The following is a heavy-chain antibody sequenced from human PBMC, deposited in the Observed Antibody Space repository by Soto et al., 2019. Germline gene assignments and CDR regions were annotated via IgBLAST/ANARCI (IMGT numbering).Heavy chain of an antibody. D-gene: IGHD2-15*01. V-gene: IGHV4-39*01. CDR2: IYYSGTT. J-gene: IGHJ5*02. Sequence: SETLSLTCTVSGGSIRSSSYYWGWIRQPPGKGLEWIGSIYYSGTTYFNPSLKRRVTISVDTSKNLFSLKLTSVTAADTVLYYRARPGTYCSGGSCYPSWFDPWGQG. CDR1: GGSIRSSSYY. CDR3: ARPGTYCSGGSCYPSWFDP.